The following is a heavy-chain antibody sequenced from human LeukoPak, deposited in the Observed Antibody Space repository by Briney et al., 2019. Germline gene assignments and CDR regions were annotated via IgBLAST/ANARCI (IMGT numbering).Heavy chain of an antibody. J-gene: IGHJ4*02. V-gene: IGHV3-30*01. CDR2: ISYDGDNK. Sequence: GRSLRLSCAASGFTFSTYVMHWVRQAPGKGLEWVAYISYDGDNKKYADSVKGRFTISRDNSKNTLYLQINSLRVEDTAVYFCARGDFEVHWGRGTLVTVSS. CDR1: GFTFSTYV. CDR3: ARGDFEVH.